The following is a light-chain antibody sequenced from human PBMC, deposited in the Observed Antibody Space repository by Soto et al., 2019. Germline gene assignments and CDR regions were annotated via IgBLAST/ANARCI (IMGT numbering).Light chain of an antibody. J-gene: IGKJ1*01. CDR1: QSLLHSNGYNY. Sequence: DIVMTQSPLSLPVTPGEPASISCRSSQSLLHSNGYNYLDWFQQRPGQSPRRLIYKVSNRDSGVPDRFSGSGSGTDFTLKITRVEAEDVGVYYCMQGTHWPWTFGQGTKV. CDR2: KVS. CDR3: MQGTHWPWT. V-gene: IGKV2-30*02.